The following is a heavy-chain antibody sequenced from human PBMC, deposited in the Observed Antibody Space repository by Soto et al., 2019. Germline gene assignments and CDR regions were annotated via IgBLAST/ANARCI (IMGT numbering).Heavy chain of an antibody. V-gene: IGHV3-74*01. J-gene: IGHJ4*02. CDR3: TSLLQRTITGKPIAY. D-gene: IGHD1-1*01. CDR1: GFTFISHW. Sequence: GGSLRLSCAASGFTFISHWMHWVRQAPGQGLVWVSRINNGGSSTDYAESVRGRFTISRDNAKNTLYLQMHSLRAEDTAVYYCTSLLQRTITGKPIAYWGQGALVTVSS. CDR2: INNGGSST.